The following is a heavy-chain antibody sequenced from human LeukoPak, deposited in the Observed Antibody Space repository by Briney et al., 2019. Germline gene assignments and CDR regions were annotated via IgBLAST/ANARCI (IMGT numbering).Heavy chain of an antibody. CDR3: ARESSSSSGRAFDI. Sequence: GGSLRLSCAASGFTFSTYSMNWVRQAPGKGLEWVSYIGSSSSMIYYADSVKGRFTISRDNAKNSLYLQMNSLRAEDTAVYYCARESSSSSGRAFDIWGHGTMVTVSS. CDR2: IGSSSSMI. D-gene: IGHD6-6*01. J-gene: IGHJ3*02. CDR1: GFTFSTYS. V-gene: IGHV3-48*01.